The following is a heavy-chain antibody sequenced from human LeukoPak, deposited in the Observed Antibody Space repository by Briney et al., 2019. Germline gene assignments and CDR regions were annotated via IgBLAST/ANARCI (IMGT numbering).Heavy chain of an antibody. CDR2: INPSGSET. CDR3: ARGHYGLDV. J-gene: IGHJ6*02. V-gene: IGHV3-7*01. CDR1: GFTLSNHW. Sequence: GGSLRLSCAASGFTLSNHWLTWVRQAPGKRLQWVAHINPSGSETAFLDSVRGRFTISRDSSKNSLYLQVNTLRVEDTAVYHCARGHYGLDVWGQGTTVTVSS.